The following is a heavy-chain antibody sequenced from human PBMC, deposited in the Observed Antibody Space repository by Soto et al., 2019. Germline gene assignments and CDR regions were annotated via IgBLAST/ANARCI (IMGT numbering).Heavy chain of an antibody. D-gene: IGHD3-3*01. CDR3: ARVPPNFCYYGMDV. CDR1: GFTFSSYE. V-gene: IGHV3-48*03. J-gene: IGHJ6*02. Sequence: EVQLVESGGDLVQPGGSLRLSCAASGFTFSSYEMIWVRQAPGKGLEGGSYISGRGSTIYYADSVKGRFTIYRDNAKNTLYLQMNSLRAEDTAVYYCARVPPNFCYYGMDVWGQGTTVTVSS. CDR2: ISGRGSTI.